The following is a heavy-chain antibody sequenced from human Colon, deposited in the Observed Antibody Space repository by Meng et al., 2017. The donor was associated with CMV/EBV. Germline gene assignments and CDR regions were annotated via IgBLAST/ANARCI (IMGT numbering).Heavy chain of an antibody. CDR2: INHSGST. V-gene: IGHV4-34*01. J-gene: IGHJ4*02. D-gene: IGHD6-13*01. Sequence: GSLRLSCAVYGGSFSGYYWSWIRQPPGKGLEWIGEINHSGSTNYNPSLKSRVTISVDTSKNQFSLKLSSVTAADTAGYYCARRAAAGRLDYWGQGTLVTVSS. CDR1: GGSFSGYY. CDR3: ARRAAAGRLDY.